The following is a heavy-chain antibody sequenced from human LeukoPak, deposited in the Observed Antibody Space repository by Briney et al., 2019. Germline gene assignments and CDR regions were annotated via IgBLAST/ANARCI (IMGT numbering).Heavy chain of an antibody. J-gene: IGHJ5*02. V-gene: IGHV4-31*03. Sequence: SQTLSLTCTVSGGSISSGGYYWSWIRQHPGKGLEWIGYIYYSGSTYYNPSLKSRVTISVDTSKNQFSLKLSSVTAADTAVYYCARGLGYCSRTSCSEGNGFDPWGQGTLVTVSS. CDR1: GGSISSGGYY. CDR2: IYYSGST. CDR3: ARGLGYCSRTSCSEGNGFDP. D-gene: IGHD2-2*01.